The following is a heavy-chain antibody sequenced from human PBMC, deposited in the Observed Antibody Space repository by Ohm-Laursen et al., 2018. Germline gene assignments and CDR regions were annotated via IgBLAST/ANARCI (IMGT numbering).Heavy chain of an antibody. V-gene: IGHV1-46*01. CDR2: INPSDGSI. D-gene: IGHD7-27*01. CDR1: GGTFSSYA. J-gene: IGHJ4*02. CDR3: ARDINWGSDY. Sequence: ASVKVSCKASGGTFSSYAISWVRQAPGQGLEWMGIINPSDGSISYAQKFQGRVTLTRDTSASTVYMELTSLRSEDTALYYCARDINWGSDYWGQGTLVTVSS.